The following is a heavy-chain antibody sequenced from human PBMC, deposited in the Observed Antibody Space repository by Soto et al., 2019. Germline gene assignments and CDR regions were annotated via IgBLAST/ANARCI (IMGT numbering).Heavy chain of an antibody. CDR1: GFTFSSYA. J-gene: IGHJ4*02. CDR3: ARDNVVRGGGHYDY. V-gene: IGHV3-23*01. CDR2: ISGSGSNT. D-gene: IGHD3-10*01. Sequence: EVQLLESGGGLVQPGGSLRLSCAASGFTFSSYAMNWVRQAPGKGLEWVSAISGSGSNTYYADSVKGRFTISRDNSKNTLNLQMNSLRDEDTAVYYCARDNVVRGGGHYDYWGQGTLVTVSS.